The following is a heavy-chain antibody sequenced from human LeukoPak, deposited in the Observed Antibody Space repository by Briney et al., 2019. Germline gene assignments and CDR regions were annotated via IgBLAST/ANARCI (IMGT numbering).Heavy chain of an antibody. V-gene: IGHV1-46*01. J-gene: IGHJ4*02. CDR1: GYTFTSYY. Sequence: ASVKVSCKASGYTFTSYYMHWVRQAPGQGLEWMGIINPSGGSTSYAQKFQGRVTMTRDTSTSTVYMELSSLRSKDTAVYYCARVIDYYGSGSFFDYWGQGTPVTVSS. D-gene: IGHD3-10*01. CDR3: ARVIDYYGSGSFFDY. CDR2: INPSGGST.